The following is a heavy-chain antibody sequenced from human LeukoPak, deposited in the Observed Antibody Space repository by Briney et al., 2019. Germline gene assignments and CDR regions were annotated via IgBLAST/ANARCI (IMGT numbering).Heavy chain of an antibody. D-gene: IGHD3-16*02. V-gene: IGHV4-34*01. Sequence: PSETLSLTCAVYGGSFSGYYWSWIRQPPGKGLEWIGEINHSGSTNYNPSLKSRVTISVDTSKNQFSLKLSSVTAADTAVYYCARVLWGSYRFFDYWGQGTLVTVSS. CDR3: ARVLWGSYRFFDY. J-gene: IGHJ4*02. CDR1: GGSFSGYY. CDR2: INHSGST.